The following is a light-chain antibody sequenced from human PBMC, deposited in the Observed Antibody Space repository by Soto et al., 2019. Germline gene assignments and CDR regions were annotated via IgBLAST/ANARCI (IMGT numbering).Light chain of an antibody. V-gene: IGKV3-11*01. J-gene: IGKJ1*01. Sequence: EIVLTQSPGTLSLSPGERATLSCRASQSVTNFLTWYQQKPGQSPSLLIYNASHRATGIPARFSGSGSGTDFTLTISSLKPEDCAVYYCQQRHRWPETFDQGTKVEIK. CDR3: QQRHRWPET. CDR2: NAS. CDR1: QSVTNF.